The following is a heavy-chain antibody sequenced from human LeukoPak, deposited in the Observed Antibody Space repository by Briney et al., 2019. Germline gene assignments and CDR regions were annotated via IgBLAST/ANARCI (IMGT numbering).Heavy chain of an antibody. D-gene: IGHD3-22*01. Sequence: GGSLRLSCAASGFTFSNAWMSWVRQAPGKGLEWVGRIKSKADGGTTDYAAPVKGRFTISRDDSKNTLYLQMNSLKTEDTAAYYCTTDLYYDSSGYYYWGQGTLVTVSS. CDR2: IKSKADGGTT. CDR3: TTDLYYDSSGYYY. CDR1: GFTFSNAW. V-gene: IGHV3-15*01. J-gene: IGHJ4*02.